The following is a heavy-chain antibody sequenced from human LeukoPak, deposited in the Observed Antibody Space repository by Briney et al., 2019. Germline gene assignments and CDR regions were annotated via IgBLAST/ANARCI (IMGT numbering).Heavy chain of an antibody. D-gene: IGHD2-15*01. J-gene: IGHJ4*02. V-gene: IGHV4-34*01. CDR1: GGSFSGYY. Sequence: PSETLSLTCAVYGGSFSGYYWSWIRQPPGKGLEWIGEINHSGSTNYNPSLKSRVTISVDTSKNQFSLKLSSVTAADTAVYYCARHRKLFFAATYFDYWGQGTLVTVSS. CDR2: INHSGST. CDR3: ARHRKLFFAATYFDY.